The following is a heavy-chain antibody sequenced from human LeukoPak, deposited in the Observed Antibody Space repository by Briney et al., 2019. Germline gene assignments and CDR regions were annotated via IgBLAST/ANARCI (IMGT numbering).Heavy chain of an antibody. CDR2: IYSGGST. V-gene: IGHV3-66*01. CDR3: ASVTRNAFDI. CDR1: GFTVSSIY. Sequence: PGGSLRLSCAASGFTVSSIYMSWVRQAPGKGLEWVSVIYSGGSTYYADSVKGRFTISRDNSKNTLYLQMNSLRAEDTAVYYCASVTRNAFDIWGQGTMVTVSS. J-gene: IGHJ3*02. D-gene: IGHD1-1*01.